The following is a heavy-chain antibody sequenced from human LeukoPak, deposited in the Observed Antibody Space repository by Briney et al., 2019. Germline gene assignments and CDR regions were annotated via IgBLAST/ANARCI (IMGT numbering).Heavy chain of an antibody. CDR1: GFTFSSYS. D-gene: IGHD6-19*01. CDR2: ISSSSSYI. V-gene: IGHV3-21*04. CDR3: APDSPRRTGWFFSDY. Sequence: GGSLRLSCAASGFTFSSYSMNWVRQAPGKGLEWVSSISSSSSYIYYADSVKGRFTISRDDAKNSLYLQMNSLRAEDTGVYYRAPDSPRRTGWFFSDYWGQGTLVTVSS. J-gene: IGHJ4*01.